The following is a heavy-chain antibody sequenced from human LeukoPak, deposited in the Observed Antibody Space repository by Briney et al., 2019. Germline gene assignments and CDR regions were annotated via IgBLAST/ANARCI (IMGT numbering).Heavy chain of an antibody. J-gene: IGHJ3*02. Sequence: PSETLSLTCAVYGGSFSGYYWSWIRQPPGKGPEWIGEINHSGSTNYNPSLKSRVTISVDTSKNQFSLKLSSVTAADTAVYYCASRITMVRGALDAFDIWGQGTMVTVSS. V-gene: IGHV4-34*01. CDR3: ASRITMVRGALDAFDI. CDR1: GGSFSGYY. D-gene: IGHD3-10*01. CDR2: INHSGST.